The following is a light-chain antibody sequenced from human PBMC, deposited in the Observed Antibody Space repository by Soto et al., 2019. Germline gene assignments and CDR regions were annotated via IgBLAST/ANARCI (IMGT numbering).Light chain of an antibody. Sequence: QSVLTQPPSASGSPGQSVTISCTGTSNEIGAYNYVSWYQQHPGKAPKLLIYEVFRRPSGVPDRFSGSRSGNTAFLTVSGLQPEDEADYYCSSYAGRETGVFGTGTKVTVL. J-gene: IGLJ1*01. CDR3: SSYAGRETGV. V-gene: IGLV2-8*01. CDR2: EVF. CDR1: SNEIGAYNY.